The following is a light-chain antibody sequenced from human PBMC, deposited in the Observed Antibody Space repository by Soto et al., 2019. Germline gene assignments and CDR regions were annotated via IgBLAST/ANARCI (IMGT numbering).Light chain of an antibody. J-gene: IGKJ5*01. CDR2: DVS. V-gene: IGKV1-13*02. CDR1: QDIRGA. Sequence: AIPLTQSPSSLSASVGDRVTITCLSSQDIRGALAWYQHKPGKPPKLLIYDVSTLENGVPSRFSGDSSGTQFTLPVRGLQPDDFGTYYCQQFNAYPFTFGHGTRLAIK. CDR3: QQFNAYPFT.